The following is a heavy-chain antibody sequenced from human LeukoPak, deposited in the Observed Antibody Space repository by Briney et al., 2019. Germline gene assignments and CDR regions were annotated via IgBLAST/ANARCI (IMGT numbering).Heavy chain of an antibody. J-gene: IGHJ4*02. CDR2: INHSGST. CDR1: GGSFSGYY. CDR3: ARGRAPLDY. Sequence: NTSETLSLTCAVYGGSFSGYYWNWIRQPPGKGLEWIGEINHSGSTNYNPSLKSRVTISVDTSKNQFSLKLISVTAADTAVYYCARGRAPLDYWGQGTLVTVSS. V-gene: IGHV4-34*01.